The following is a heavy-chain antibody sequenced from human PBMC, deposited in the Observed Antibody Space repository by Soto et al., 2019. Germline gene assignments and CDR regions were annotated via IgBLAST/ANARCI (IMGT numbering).Heavy chain of an antibody. CDR3: ARGGYVASFPSYRYYMAV. J-gene: IGHJ6*03. V-gene: IGHV1-8*01. D-gene: IGHD2-2*01. Sequence: QVQLVQSGAEVRKPGASVKVSCKASGYTFTNYDINWVRQAPGEGLEWMGWMNPNSGNRGFGQKFQGRVTMTSNTSISTAYMELTSLTSDDTAVYFCARGGYVASFPSYRYYMAVWGEGTTVTVSS. CDR1: GYTFTNYD. CDR2: MNPNSGNR.